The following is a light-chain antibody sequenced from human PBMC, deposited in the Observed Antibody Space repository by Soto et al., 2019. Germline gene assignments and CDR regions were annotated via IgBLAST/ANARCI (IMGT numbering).Light chain of an antibody. CDR1: QSVSSIY. CDR2: GTS. J-gene: IGKJ2*01. Sequence: EIVLTQSPGTLSLSPGERATLSCRASQSVSSIYLAWYQQKPGQAPRLLIYGTSSRATGIPDRFSGSGSGTDFTLTISRLEPEDFAVYHCQQYGGSPYTFGQGTKLEIK. CDR3: QQYGGSPYT. V-gene: IGKV3-20*01.